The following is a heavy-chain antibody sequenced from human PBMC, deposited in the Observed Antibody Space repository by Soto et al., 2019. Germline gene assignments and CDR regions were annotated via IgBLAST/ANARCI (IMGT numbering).Heavy chain of an antibody. CDR2: ISSSSSYI. D-gene: IGHD5-12*01. V-gene: IGHV3-21*01. CDR3: ARDPVPVEMATPGAFDY. CDR1: GFTFSSYS. Sequence: EVQLVESGGGLVKPGGSLRLSCAASGFTFSSYSMNWVRQAPGKGLEWVSSISSSSSYIYYADSVKGRFTISRDNAKNSLYLQMNSLRAEDTAVYYCARDPVPVEMATPGAFDYWGQGTLVTVSS. J-gene: IGHJ4*02.